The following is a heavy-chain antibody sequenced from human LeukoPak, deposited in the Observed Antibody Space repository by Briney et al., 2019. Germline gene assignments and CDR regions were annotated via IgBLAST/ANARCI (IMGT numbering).Heavy chain of an antibody. V-gene: IGHV5-51*01. CDR3: ARQDGNSKYYFDY. CDR1: GYSFTYYW. J-gene: IGHJ4*02. D-gene: IGHD1-1*01. CDR2: IYPGDSDT. Sequence: GGSLKISCKGSGYSFTYYWIGWVRRMPGKGLDWMGIIYPGDSDTRYRPSFQGQVTISVDKSISTAYLQWSSLKASDTAMYYCARQDGNSKYYFDYWGQGTLVTVSS.